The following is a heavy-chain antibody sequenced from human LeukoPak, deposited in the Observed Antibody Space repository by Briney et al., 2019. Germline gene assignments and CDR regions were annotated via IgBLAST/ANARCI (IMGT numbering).Heavy chain of an antibody. CDR2: IYHSGST. Sequence: PSETLSLTCAVSGDSISSSNWWSWVRQPPGKGLEWIGEIYHSGSTTYNPSLKSRVTISVDTSKNQFSLKLSSVTAADTAIYYCARLDKGIKAAHFDYWGQGTLVTVSS. V-gene: IGHV4-4*02. CDR1: GDSISSSNW. CDR3: ARLDKGIKAAHFDY. D-gene: IGHD6-25*01. J-gene: IGHJ4*02.